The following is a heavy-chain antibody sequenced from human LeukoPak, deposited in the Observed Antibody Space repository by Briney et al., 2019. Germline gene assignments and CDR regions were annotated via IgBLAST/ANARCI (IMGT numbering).Heavy chain of an antibody. J-gene: IGHJ6*03. D-gene: IGHD2-2*01. CDR1: EFTFISYT. V-gene: IGHV3-48*01. CDR2: IVVISSTI. CDR3: ARERSYIVVVAPYYYYYMDV. Sequence: GGSRGLSCQPSEFTFISYTMNWFRKAPGKGREGVSNIVVISSTIYYADSVKGRFTISRDNAKNSLYLQMNSLRAEDTAVYYCARERSYIVVVAPYYYYYMDVWGKGTTVTVSS.